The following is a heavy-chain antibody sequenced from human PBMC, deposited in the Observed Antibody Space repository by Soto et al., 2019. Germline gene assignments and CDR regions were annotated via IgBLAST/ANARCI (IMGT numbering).Heavy chain of an antibody. Sequence: EVQLLESGGGLVQPGGSLRLSCAASGFTFSSYAMRWVRQAPGKGLEWVSAISGSGDSTYYADSVKGRFTISRDNSKKTLYRQMNSLRDEDTAVYYCARRGSGSYYDYWGQGTLVTVSS. D-gene: IGHD1-26*01. CDR2: ISGSGDST. CDR3: ARRGSGSYYDY. CDR1: GFTFSSYA. V-gene: IGHV3-23*01. J-gene: IGHJ4*02.